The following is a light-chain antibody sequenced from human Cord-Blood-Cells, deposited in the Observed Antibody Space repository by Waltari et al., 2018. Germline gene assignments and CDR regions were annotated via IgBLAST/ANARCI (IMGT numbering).Light chain of an antibody. J-gene: IGKJ2*03. CDR2: DAS. CDR3: QQRSNWPPLYS. V-gene: IGKV3-11*01. Sequence: EIVLTQSPATLSLSPGERATLSCRASQSVSSYLAWYQQKPGQAPRLLIYDASNRATGIPARFSGSGSWTDFTPTISSLEPEDFAVYYCQQRSNWPPLYSFGQGTKLEIK. CDR1: QSVSSY.